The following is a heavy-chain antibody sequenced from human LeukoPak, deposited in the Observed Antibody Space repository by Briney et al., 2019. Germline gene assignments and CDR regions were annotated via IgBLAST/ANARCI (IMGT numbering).Heavy chain of an antibody. J-gene: IGHJ3*01. CDR2: IYTSGST. CDR1: GGSFSGYY. V-gene: IGHV4-4*07. CDR3: AREDAVSSDDAFDL. Sequence: SETLSLTCAVYGGSFSGYYWSWIRQPAGKGLEWIGRIYTSGSTNHNPSLKSRVTMSVDKSKNQFSLSLSAVTAADTAMYYCAREDAVSSDDAFDLWGQGTMVTVS. D-gene: IGHD6-19*01.